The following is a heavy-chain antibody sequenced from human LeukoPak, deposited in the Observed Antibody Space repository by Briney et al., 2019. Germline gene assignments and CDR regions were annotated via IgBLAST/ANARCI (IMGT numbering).Heavy chain of an antibody. J-gene: IGHJ3*02. CDR1: GGTFSCYA. Sequence: GASVKVSCKASGGTFSCYAISWVRQAPRQGLEWMGRIIPILGIANYAQKFQGRVTITADKSTSTAYMELSSLRSEDTAVYYCARDYYYDSSGYTHWAFDIWGQGTMVTVSS. CDR3: ARDYYYDSSGYTHWAFDI. CDR2: IIPILGIA. V-gene: IGHV1-69*04. D-gene: IGHD3-22*01.